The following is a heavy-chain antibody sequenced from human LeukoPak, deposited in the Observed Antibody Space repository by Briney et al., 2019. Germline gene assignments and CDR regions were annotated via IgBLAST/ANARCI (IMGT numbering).Heavy chain of an antibody. CDR2: ISSSGSTI. CDR1: GFTFSDYY. Sequence: PGGSLRLSCAASGFTFSDYYMSWIRQAPGKGLEWVSYISSSGSTIYYADSVKGRFTISRDNAKNSLYLQMNSLRAEDTAVYYCARSSPGPLYYYYYMDVWGKGTTVTISS. V-gene: IGHV3-11*01. J-gene: IGHJ6*03. CDR3: ARSSPGPLYYYYYMDV. D-gene: IGHD2-8*02.